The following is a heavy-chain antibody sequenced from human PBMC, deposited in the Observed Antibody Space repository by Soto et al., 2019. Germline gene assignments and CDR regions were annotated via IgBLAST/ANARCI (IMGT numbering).Heavy chain of an antibody. CDR1: GFTFSSYG. Sequence: PGGSLRLSCAASGFTFSSYGMHWVRQAPGKGLEWVAVIWYDGSNKYYADSVKGRFTISRDNSKNTLYLQMNSLRAEDTAVYYCAREMVGSSWFQYNWFDPWGQGTLVTVSS. CDR3: AREMVGSSWFQYNWFDP. CDR2: IWYDGSNK. V-gene: IGHV3-33*01. J-gene: IGHJ5*02. D-gene: IGHD6-13*01.